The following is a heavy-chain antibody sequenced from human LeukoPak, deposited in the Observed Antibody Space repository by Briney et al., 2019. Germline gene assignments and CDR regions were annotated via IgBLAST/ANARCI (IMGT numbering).Heavy chain of an antibody. V-gene: IGHV1-18*01. CDR2: ISAYNGNT. D-gene: IGHD2-2*01. CDR3: ARDLDIVVALAAPRHYGMDV. Sequence: GASVKVSCKASGYTFTNYGISWVRQAPGRGLEWMGWISAYNGNTNYVQKLQGRVTMTTDTSASTAYMELRSLRSDDTAVYYCARDLDIVVALAAPRHYGMDVWGQGTTVTVSS. CDR1: GYTFTNYG. J-gene: IGHJ6*02.